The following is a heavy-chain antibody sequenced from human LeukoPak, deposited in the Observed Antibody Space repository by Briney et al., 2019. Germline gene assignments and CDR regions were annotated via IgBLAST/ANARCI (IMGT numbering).Heavy chain of an antibody. CDR3: ARDFAQILGAFDI. Sequence: SETLSLTCTVSGGSISRYYWSWIRQPPGKGLEWIGYIYYSGSTNYNPSLKSRVTISVDTSKNQFSLKLSSVTAADTAVYYCARDFAQILGAFDIWGQGTMVTVSS. J-gene: IGHJ3*02. CDR1: GGSISRYY. D-gene: IGHD3-3*01. CDR2: IYYSGST. V-gene: IGHV4-59*12.